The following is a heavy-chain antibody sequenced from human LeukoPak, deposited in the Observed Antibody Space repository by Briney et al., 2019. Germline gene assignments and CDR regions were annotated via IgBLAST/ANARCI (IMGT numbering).Heavy chain of an antibody. CDR3: ARDRPYGSGSYYAFDI. Sequence: GGSLRLSCAASGFTLSNVWMTWVRQAPGKGLEWVSVIYSGGSTYYADSVKGRFTISRDNSKNTLYLQMNSLRAEDTAVYYCARDRPYGSGSYYAFDIWGQGTMVTVSS. CDR2: IYSGGST. D-gene: IGHD3-10*01. CDR1: GFTLSNVW. J-gene: IGHJ3*02. V-gene: IGHV3-66*01.